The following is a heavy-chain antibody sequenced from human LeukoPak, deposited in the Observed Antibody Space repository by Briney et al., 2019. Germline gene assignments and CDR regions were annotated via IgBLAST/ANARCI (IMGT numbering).Heavy chain of an antibody. J-gene: IGHJ4*02. CDR3: ASTYGSGSYWYY. CDR1: GFRVTNHA. Sequence: GGSLRLSCSVSGFRVTNHALHWVRQTPGKGLEWLSLISDDGTEKFYADSVRGRFTISRDNSKNTLYLQMNSLRAEDTAVYYCASTYGSGSYWYYWGLGTLVTVSS. D-gene: IGHD3-10*01. CDR2: ISDDGTEK. V-gene: IGHV3-30*14.